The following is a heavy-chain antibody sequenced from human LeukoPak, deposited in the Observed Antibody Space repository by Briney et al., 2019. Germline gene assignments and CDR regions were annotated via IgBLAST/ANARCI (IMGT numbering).Heavy chain of an antibody. V-gene: IGHV3-21*01. Sequence: GGSLRLSCAASGFTFSSYSMNWVRQAPGKGLEWVSSISSSSSYIYYADSVKGRFTISRDNAKNSLYLQMNSLRAEDTAVYYCASLSRGSGSYYSLPTTWGQGTLVTVSS. CDR1: GFTFSSYS. CDR3: ASLSRGSGSYYSLPTT. D-gene: IGHD3-10*01. CDR2: ISSSSSYI. J-gene: IGHJ4*02.